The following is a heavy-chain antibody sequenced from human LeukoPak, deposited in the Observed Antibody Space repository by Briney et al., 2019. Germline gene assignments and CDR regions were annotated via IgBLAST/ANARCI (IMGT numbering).Heavy chain of an antibody. J-gene: IGHJ5*02. CDR1: GGSISSGSYY. CDR3: ARDGTYYYDSSGYYYQYNWFDP. V-gene: IGHV4-61*02. D-gene: IGHD3-22*01. Sequence: SETLSLTCTVSGGSISSGSYYWSWIRQPAGKGLEWIGRIYTSGSTNYNPSLKSRVTISVDTSKNQFSLKLSSVTAADTAVYYCARDGTYYYDSSGYYYQYNWFDPWGQGTLVTVSS. CDR2: IYTSGST.